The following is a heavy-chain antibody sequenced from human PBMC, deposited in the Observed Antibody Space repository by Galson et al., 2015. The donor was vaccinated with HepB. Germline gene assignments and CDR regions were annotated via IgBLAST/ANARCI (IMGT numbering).Heavy chain of an antibody. CDR2: FDPEDGET. CDR1: GYTLTELS. D-gene: IGHD5-12*01. J-gene: IGHJ4*02. Sequence: SVKVSCKVSGYTLTELSMHWVRQAPGKGLEWMGGFDPEDGETIYAQKFQGRVTMTEDTSTDTAYMELSSLRSEDTAVYYCAALPSNIVATAGEFDYWGQGTLVTVSS. CDR3: AALPSNIVATAGEFDY. V-gene: IGHV1-24*01.